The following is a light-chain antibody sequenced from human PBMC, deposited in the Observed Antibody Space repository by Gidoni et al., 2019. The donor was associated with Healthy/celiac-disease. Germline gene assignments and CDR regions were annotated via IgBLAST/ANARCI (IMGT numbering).Light chain of an antibody. Sequence: EIVLTQSPGTLSLSPGERATLYCRASQSVSSSYLAWYQQKPGQAPRLLTYGASSRATGIPDRFSGSGSGTDFTLTISRLEPEDFAVYYCQQYGSSQWTFGQGTKVEIK. V-gene: IGKV3-20*01. CDR2: GAS. J-gene: IGKJ1*01. CDR3: QQYGSSQWT. CDR1: QSVSSSY.